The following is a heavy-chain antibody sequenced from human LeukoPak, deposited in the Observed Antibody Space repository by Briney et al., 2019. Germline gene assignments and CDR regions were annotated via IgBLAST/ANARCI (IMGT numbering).Heavy chain of an antibody. V-gene: IGHV3-30*18. CDR1: GFTFRSYG. Sequence: GRSLRLSCAASGFTFRSYGMHWVRQAPGKGLEWVAVISYDGSNEYYVDSVKGRFTISRDNSKNTLYLQTDSLRAEDTAVYYCAKEPASSGWFDPWGQGTLVAVSS. CDR2: ISYDGSNE. CDR3: AKEPASSGWFDP. J-gene: IGHJ5*02. D-gene: IGHD6-19*01.